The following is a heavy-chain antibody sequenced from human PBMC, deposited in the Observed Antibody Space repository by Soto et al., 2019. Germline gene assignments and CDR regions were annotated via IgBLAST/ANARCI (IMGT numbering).Heavy chain of an antibody. V-gene: IGHV1-18*04. CDR1: GYSLASYG. CDR2: ISAYNGST. CDR3: APDYDSRPRGACDI. J-gene: IGHJ3*02. D-gene: IGHD3-22*01. Sequence: ASVNRSCDVSGYSLASYGIRWLRQAPGHGLEWMGWISAYNGSTNYAQKLQGRVTMTTDTSTSTAYMELRSLRSDDTAVYYCAPDYDSRPRGACDICGQGTMVTVSS.